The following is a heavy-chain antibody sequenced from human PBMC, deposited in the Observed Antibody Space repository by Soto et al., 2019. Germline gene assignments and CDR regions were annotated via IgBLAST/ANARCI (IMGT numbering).Heavy chain of an antibody. CDR1: GYTFTNYG. J-gene: IGHJ4*02. V-gene: IGHV1-18*01. D-gene: IGHD1-26*01. CDR3: TRAARAFSGSYCIY. CDR2: ISGNNGNT. Sequence: QVQLVQSGAEVKKPGASVKVSCKASGYTFTNYGINWVRQAPGQGLEWMGWISGNNGNTNYAQNLQGRVTMTTDTSTNTAYMGVRSLRSAVTAVYYCTRAARAFSGSYCIYWGQGTVVTVSS.